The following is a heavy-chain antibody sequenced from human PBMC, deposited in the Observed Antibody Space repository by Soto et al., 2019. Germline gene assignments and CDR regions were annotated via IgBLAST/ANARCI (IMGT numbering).Heavy chain of an antibody. CDR2: IFQSGDT. D-gene: IGHD6-19*01. J-gene: IGHJ5*02. Sequence: SETLSLTCAVSGYSISSAYYWGWTRQPPGKGLEWIGCIFQSGDTYYQPSLKSRVTISVDTSKNQFSLNLSSVTAADTAVYYCAREAGPDRWFDPWGQGTLVTVSS. V-gene: IGHV4-38-2*01. CDR1: GYSISSAYY. CDR3: AREAGPDRWFDP.